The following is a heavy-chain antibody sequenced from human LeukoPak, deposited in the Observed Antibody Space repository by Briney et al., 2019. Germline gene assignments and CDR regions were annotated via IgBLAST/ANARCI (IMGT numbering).Heavy chain of an antibody. V-gene: IGHV3-30-3*01. D-gene: IGHD6-19*01. Sequence: GGSLRLSCAASGFTFSSYAMHWVRQAPGKGLEWVAVISYDGSNKYYADSVKGRFTISRDNSKNTLYLQMNSLRAEDTAVYYCAREYVAVADSAFDIWGQGTMVTVSS. CDR3: AREYVAVADSAFDI. CDR1: GFTFSSYA. CDR2: ISYDGSNK. J-gene: IGHJ3*02.